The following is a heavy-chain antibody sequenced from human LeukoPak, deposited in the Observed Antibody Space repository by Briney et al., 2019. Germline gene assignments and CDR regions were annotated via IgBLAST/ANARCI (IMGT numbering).Heavy chain of an antibody. D-gene: IGHD2-2*01. CDR1: GYTFIGYY. Sequence: ASVKVSCKGSGYTFIGYYIHWVRQARGQGLECMGWINPNSGATNYAQKFQGRVTMTRDTSISTAYMELSSLRSDDTAVFYCARDRGCSATTCYTGGDWLDPWGQGTLVTVSS. CDR2: INPNSGAT. J-gene: IGHJ5*02. V-gene: IGHV1-2*02. CDR3: ARDRGCSATTCYTGGDWLDP.